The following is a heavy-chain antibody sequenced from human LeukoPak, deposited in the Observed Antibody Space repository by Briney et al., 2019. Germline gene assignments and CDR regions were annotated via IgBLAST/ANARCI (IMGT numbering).Heavy chain of an antibody. Sequence: SETLSLTCTVSGGSISSSSYYWGWIRQPPGKGLEWIGSIYYSGSTYYNPSLKSRVTISVDTSKNQFSLKLSSVTAADTAVYYCARDYYGSEGFDIWGQGTMVTVSS. D-gene: IGHD3-10*01. CDR1: GGSISSSSYY. J-gene: IGHJ3*02. V-gene: IGHV4-39*02. CDR3: ARDYYGSEGFDI. CDR2: IYYSGST.